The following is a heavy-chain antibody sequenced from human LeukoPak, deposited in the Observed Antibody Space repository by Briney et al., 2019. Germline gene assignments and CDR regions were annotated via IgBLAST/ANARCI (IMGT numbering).Heavy chain of an antibody. Sequence: GGSLRLSCAASGLTVNNNYMSWVRQAPGKGLEWVSFVYSDGTTYYAGSVKGRFTVSRDTSKNTLYLQMNSLRAEDTAFYYCARVVFSDYCFDNRGQGTLVTVSS. D-gene: IGHD2-21*02. V-gene: IGHV3-53*01. CDR1: GLTVNNNY. CDR3: ARVVFSDYCFDN. CDR2: VYSDGTT. J-gene: IGHJ4*02.